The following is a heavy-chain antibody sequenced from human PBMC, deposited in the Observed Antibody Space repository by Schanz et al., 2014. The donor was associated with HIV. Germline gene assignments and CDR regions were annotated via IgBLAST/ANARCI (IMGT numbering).Heavy chain of an antibody. CDR1: GFTFSSYA. CDR2: IRGGAGGT. J-gene: IGHJ6*02. V-gene: IGHV3-23*01. Sequence: EVQLLESGGGLVQPGGSLRLSCAASGFTFSSYAMNALSWVRQAPGRGPEWVSDIRGGAGGTYYADSVKGRFTISRDNSKSTLYLQMNSLRAEDTAVYYCANSGYCISGICYTRGDGMDVWGQGTTVTVSS. CDR3: ANSGYCISGICYTRGDGMDV. D-gene: IGHD2-8*01.